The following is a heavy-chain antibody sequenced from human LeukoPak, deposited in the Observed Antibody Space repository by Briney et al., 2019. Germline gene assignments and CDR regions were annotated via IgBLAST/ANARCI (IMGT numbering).Heavy chain of an antibody. V-gene: IGHV4-34*01. CDR1: GGSLDSHY. CDR2: INHSGST. Sequence: KPSETLSPTCTVSGGSLDSHYWSWHRQSAGNGLEWIGEINHSGSTNYNPSLKSRVTISVDTSKNQFSLKLSSVTAADTAVYYCARGFNWNYGWFDPWGQGTLVTVSS. J-gene: IGHJ5*02. CDR3: ARGFNWNYGWFDP. D-gene: IGHD1-7*01.